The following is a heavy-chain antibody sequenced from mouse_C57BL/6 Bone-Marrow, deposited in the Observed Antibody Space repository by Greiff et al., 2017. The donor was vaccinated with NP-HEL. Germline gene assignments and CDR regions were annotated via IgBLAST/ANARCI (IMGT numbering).Heavy chain of an antibody. CDR2: IDPETGGT. Sequence: VQLQQSGAELVRPGASVTLSCKASGYTFTDYEMHWVKQTPVHGLEWIGAIDPETGGTAYTQKFKGKAILTADTSSSTAYLELRSLTSEDSAVYYCTRTGLYYGNSLYYFDYWGQGTTLTVSS. J-gene: IGHJ2*01. D-gene: IGHD1-1*01. CDR1: GYTFTDYE. V-gene: IGHV1-15*01. CDR3: TRTGLYYGNSLYYFDY.